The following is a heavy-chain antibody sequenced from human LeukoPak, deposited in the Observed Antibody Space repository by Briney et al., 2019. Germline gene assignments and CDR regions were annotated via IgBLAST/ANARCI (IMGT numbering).Heavy chain of an antibody. J-gene: IGHJ4*02. CDR2: ISWNSGSI. CDR1: GFTFDDYA. D-gene: IGHD2-21*02. Sequence: GRSLRLSCAASGFTFDDYAMHWVRQAPGKGLEWVSGISWNSGSIGYADSVKGRFTISRDNAKNSLYLQMNSLRAEDTALYYCAKDSGPNGDCSNFDYWGQGTLVTVSS. V-gene: IGHV3-9*01. CDR3: AKDSGPNGDCSNFDY.